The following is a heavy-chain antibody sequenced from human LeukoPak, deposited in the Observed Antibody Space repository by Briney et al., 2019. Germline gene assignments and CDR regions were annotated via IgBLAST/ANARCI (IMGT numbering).Heavy chain of an antibody. J-gene: IGHJ5*02. Sequence: GESLKISCKGSGYSFTSYWIGWVRQMPGKGLEWMGITYPGDSDTRYSPSFQGQVTISADKSISTAYLQWSSLKASDTAMYYCARKFCSGGSCYNNWFDPWGQGTLVTVSS. CDR3: ARKFCSGGSCYNNWFDP. V-gene: IGHV5-51*01. CDR2: TYPGDSDT. CDR1: GYSFTSYW. D-gene: IGHD2-15*01.